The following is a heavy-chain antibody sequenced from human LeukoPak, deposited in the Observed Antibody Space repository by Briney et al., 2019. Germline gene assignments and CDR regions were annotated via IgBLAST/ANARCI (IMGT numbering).Heavy chain of an antibody. CDR3: AKDLARGYFDY. CDR2: ISGSGGST. Sequence: HPGGSLRLSCAASGFTFSSYAMSWVRQAPGKGLGWVSAISGSGGSTNYAGSVKGRFTISRDNSRNTLYLQMDSLRAEDTAVYYCAKDLARGYFDYWGQGTLVTVSS. J-gene: IGHJ4*02. V-gene: IGHV3-23*01. CDR1: GFTFSSYA.